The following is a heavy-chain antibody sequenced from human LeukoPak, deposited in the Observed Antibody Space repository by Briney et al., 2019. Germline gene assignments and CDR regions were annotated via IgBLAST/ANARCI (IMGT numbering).Heavy chain of an antibody. CDR3: ARETRETGSGDHQTDAFDI. Sequence: WGSLTLSCAASGFTFSDYWMHWVRQAPGKGLVWVSRINRDASRPSYADSVKCRFTISRDNAKNTLYLQMNSLRVEDTALYYCARETRETGSGDHQTDAFDIWGQGTMVSVSS. J-gene: IGHJ3*02. CDR2: INRDASRP. CDR1: GFTFSDYW. V-gene: IGHV3-74*01. D-gene: IGHD2-15*01.